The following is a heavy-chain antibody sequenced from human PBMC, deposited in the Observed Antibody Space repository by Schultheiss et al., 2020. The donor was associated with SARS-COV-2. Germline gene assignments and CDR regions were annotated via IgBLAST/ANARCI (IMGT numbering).Heavy chain of an antibody. CDR2: INHSGST. D-gene: IGHD6-19*01. CDR3: ARGLLYSSGWFGDY. V-gene: IGHV4-39*07. CDR1: GGSISSSSYY. J-gene: IGHJ4*02. Sequence: SETLSLTCTVSGGSISSSSYYWSWIRQPPGKGLEWIGEINHSGSTNYNPSLKSRVTISVDTSKNQFSLKLSSVTAADTAVYYCARGLLYSSGWFGDYWGQGTLVTVSS.